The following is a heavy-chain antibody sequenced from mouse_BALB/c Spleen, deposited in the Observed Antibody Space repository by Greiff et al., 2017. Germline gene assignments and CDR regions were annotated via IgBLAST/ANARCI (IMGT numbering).Heavy chain of an antibody. V-gene: IGHV2-9*02. CDR1: GFSLTSYG. CDR3: ASYYYGSRYYAMDY. CDR2: IWAGGST. J-gene: IGHJ4*01. D-gene: IGHD1-1*01. Sequence: VKLMESGPGLVAPSQSLSITCTVSGFSLTSYGVHWVRQPPGKGLEWLGVIWAGGSTNYNSALMSRLSISKDNSKSQVFLKMNSLQTDDTAMYYCASYYYGSRYYAMDYWGQGTSVTVSS.